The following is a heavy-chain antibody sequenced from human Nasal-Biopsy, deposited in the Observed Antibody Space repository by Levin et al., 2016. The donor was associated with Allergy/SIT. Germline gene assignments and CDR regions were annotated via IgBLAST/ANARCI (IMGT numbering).Heavy chain of an antibody. CDR1: GDSIRSGY. V-gene: IGHV4-59*01. CDR2: IHHSDTT. Sequence: SETLSLTCTVSGDSIRSGYWNWIRQPPGKGLEWVGYIHHSDTTYYSPSLNRRVTMSIDTSRNQISLTLTSVTAADTAMYYCARDKRSGSWYVRATSSFDFWGRGTEVTVSS. D-gene: IGHD6-13*01. CDR3: ARDKRSGSWYVRATSSFDF. J-gene: IGHJ3*01.